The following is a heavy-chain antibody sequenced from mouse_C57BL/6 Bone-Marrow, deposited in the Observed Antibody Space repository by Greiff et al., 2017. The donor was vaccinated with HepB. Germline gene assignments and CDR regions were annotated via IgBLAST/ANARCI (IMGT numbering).Heavy chain of an antibody. V-gene: IGHV1-64*01. CDR1: GYTFTSYW. CDR2: IHPNSGST. D-gene: IGHD1-1*01. Sequence: QVQLQQPGAELVKPGASVKLSCKASGYTFTSYWMHWVKQRPGQGLEWIGMIHPNSGSTNYNEKFKSKATLTVDKSSSTAYMQLSSLTSEDSAVYYCARTLYYGSSTFDYWGQGTTLTVSS. CDR3: ARTLYYGSSTFDY. J-gene: IGHJ2*01.